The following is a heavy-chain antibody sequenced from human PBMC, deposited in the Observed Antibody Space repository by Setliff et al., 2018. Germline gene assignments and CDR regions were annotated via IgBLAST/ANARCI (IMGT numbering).Heavy chain of an antibody. V-gene: IGHV1-2*02. CDR3: ASSFSHGDYGLGKY. CDR2: INPNSGGT. Sequence: ASVKVSCKASGYTFTGYYMHWVRQAPGQGLEWMGWINPNSGGTNYAQKFQGRVTMTVDTSTNTAFMDLRSLTSDDTAVYYCASSFSHGDYGLGKYWGQGTLVTVSS. J-gene: IGHJ4*02. D-gene: IGHD4-17*01. CDR1: GYTFTGYY.